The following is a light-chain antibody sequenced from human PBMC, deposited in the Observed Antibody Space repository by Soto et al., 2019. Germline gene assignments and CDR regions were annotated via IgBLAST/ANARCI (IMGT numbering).Light chain of an antibody. CDR3: CSYAGSGTSI. Sequence: QSVLTQPASVSGSPGQSITISCTGTSSDVGSYNLVSWYQQHPGKAPKLMVYEGTKRPSGVSYRFSASKSGNTASLTISGLQAEDEADYYCCSYAGSGTSIFGGGTKLT. CDR2: EGT. CDR1: SSDVGSYNL. V-gene: IGLV2-23*01. J-gene: IGLJ2*01.